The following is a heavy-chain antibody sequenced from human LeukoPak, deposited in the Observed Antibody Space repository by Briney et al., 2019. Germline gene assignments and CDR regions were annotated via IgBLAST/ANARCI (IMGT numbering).Heavy chain of an antibody. CDR3: TRDQYGSGSYYRVY. Sequence: GGSLRLSCTASGFTFGDYAMSWFRQAPGKGLEWVGFIRSKAYGGTTEYAASVKGRFTISRDDSKSIAYLQMNSLKTEDTAVYYCTRDQYGSGSYYRVYWGQGTLVTVSS. V-gene: IGHV3-49*03. CDR2: IRSKAYGGTT. D-gene: IGHD3-10*01. CDR1: GFTFGDYA. J-gene: IGHJ4*02.